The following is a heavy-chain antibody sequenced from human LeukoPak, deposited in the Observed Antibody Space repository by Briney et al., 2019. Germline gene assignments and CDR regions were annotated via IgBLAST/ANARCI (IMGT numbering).Heavy chain of an antibody. V-gene: IGHV3-11*06. J-gene: IGHJ4*02. Sequence: GGSLRLSCAASGFTFSDYYMSWIRQAPGKGLEWVSYISSSSSYTNYADSVKGRFTISRDNAKNSLYLQMNSLRAEDTAVYYCARGGYIPAARYYFDYWGQGTLVTVSS. D-gene: IGHD2-2*01. CDR1: GFTFSDYY. CDR2: ISSSSSYT. CDR3: ARGGYIPAARYYFDY.